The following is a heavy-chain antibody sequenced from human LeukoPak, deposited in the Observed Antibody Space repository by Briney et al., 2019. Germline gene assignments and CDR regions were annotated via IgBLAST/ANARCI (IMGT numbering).Heavy chain of an antibody. CDR3: ARGVTWIQLWLAGMDV. V-gene: IGHV1-18*01. J-gene: IGHJ6*02. CDR2: ISAYNGNT. D-gene: IGHD5-18*01. CDR1: GYTFTSYG. Sequence: GAPVKVSCKASGYTFTSYGISWVRQAPGQGLEWMGWISAYNGNTNYAQKLQGRVTMTTDTSTSTAYMELRSLRSDDTAVYYCARGVTWIQLWLAGMDVWGQGTTVTVSS.